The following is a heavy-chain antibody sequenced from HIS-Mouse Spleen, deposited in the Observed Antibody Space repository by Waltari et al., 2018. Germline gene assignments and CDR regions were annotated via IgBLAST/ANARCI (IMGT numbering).Heavy chain of an antibody. CDR3: ARAGRQWAFDAFDI. CDR2: IYSGGST. J-gene: IGHJ3*02. Sequence: EVQLVESGGGLVQPGGSLRRACAASGFPVSSNSLRWVGQAPGKGLEWVSVIYSGGSTYYADSVKGRFTISRDNSKNTLYLQMNSLRAEDTAVYYCARAGRQWAFDAFDIWGQGTMVTVSS. D-gene: IGHD1-26*01. CDR1: GFPVSSNS. V-gene: IGHV3-66*01.